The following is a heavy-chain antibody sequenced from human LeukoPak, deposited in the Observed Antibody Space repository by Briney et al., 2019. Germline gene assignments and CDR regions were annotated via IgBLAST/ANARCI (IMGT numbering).Heavy chain of an antibody. CDR3: AREYTAMVTSFDY. V-gene: IGHV1-46*01. J-gene: IGHJ4*02. CDR2: INPSGGST. Sequence: GASVKVSRKASGYTFTSYYMHWVRQAPGPGLEWMGIINPSGGSTSYAQKFQGRVTMTRDTSTSTVYMELSSLRSEDTAVYYCAREYTAMVTSFDYWGQGTLVTVSS. D-gene: IGHD5-18*01. CDR1: GYTFTSYY.